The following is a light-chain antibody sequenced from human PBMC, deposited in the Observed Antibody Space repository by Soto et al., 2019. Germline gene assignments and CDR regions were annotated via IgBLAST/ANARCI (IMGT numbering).Light chain of an antibody. J-gene: IGKJ1*01. CDR1: QSVSAN. CDR3: QQYNRWPRT. Sequence: EIVLTQSPAALSVSLGDRVTLSCRASQSVSANLAWYQQRPGQAPRLLIFGASSRAAGVSARFSGSGSGTEFTLTIDNVQSEDVAVYYCQQYNRWPRTFGQGTKVDIK. V-gene: IGKV3-15*01. CDR2: GAS.